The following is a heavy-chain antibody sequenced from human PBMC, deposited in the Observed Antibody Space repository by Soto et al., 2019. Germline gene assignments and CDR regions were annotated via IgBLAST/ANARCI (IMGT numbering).Heavy chain of an antibody. CDR3: AHAPTGYCSSTSCYAFNWFDP. V-gene: IGHV2-5*01. J-gene: IGHJ5*02. Sequence: QITLKESGPTLVKPTQTLTLTCTFSGFSLSTSGVGVGWIRQPPGKALEWLALIYWNDDKRYSPSLKSRLTITQDTSKNQVVLTMTNMDPVDTATYYCAHAPTGYCSSTSCYAFNWFDPWGQGTLVTVSS. CDR2: IYWNDDK. CDR1: GFSLSTSGVG. D-gene: IGHD2-2*01.